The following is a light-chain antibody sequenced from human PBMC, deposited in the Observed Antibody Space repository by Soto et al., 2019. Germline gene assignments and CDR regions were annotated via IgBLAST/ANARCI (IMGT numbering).Light chain of an antibody. V-gene: IGKV3-11*01. CDR2: DAS. CDR1: QSVSSY. J-gene: IGKJ5*01. Sequence: EFVLTQSPATLSLFPGERATLSCRASQSVSSYLAWYQQKPGQAPRLLIYDASNRATGIPARFSGTGSGTDFTLTINNLEPEDFAVYYCQVRTNWSIAFGRGTRLETK. CDR3: QVRTNWSIA.